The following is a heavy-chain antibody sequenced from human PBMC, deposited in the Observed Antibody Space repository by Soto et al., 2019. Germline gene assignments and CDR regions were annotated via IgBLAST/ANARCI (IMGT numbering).Heavy chain of an antibody. Sequence: QVQLQESGPGLVKPSQTLSLTCTVSGGSISSGGYYWSWIRQHPGKGLEWIGYIYYSGSTYYNPSLKSRVTISVDTSKNKFPLKLSSVTATNTAVYYCARVCYYDSSGPWVDYWGQGTLVTVSS. J-gene: IGHJ4*02. CDR2: IYYSGST. CDR3: ARVCYYDSSGPWVDY. D-gene: IGHD3-22*01. V-gene: IGHV4-31*03. CDR1: GGSISSGGYY.